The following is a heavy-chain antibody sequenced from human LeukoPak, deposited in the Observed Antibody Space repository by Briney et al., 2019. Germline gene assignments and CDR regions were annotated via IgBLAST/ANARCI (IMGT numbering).Heavy chain of an antibody. CDR1: GGSISSSRYY. D-gene: IGHD6-13*01. J-gene: IGHJ5*02. V-gene: IGHV4-61*05. CDR2: IYYNGSI. CDR3: ARGYTSGWSNWFDP. Sequence: SETLSLTCTVSGGSISSSRYYWGWIRQPPGKGLEWIGYIYYNGSINYNPSLKNRVTISVDTSKNQFSLKLSSVTAADTAVYYCARGYTSGWSNWFDPWGQGTLVTVSS.